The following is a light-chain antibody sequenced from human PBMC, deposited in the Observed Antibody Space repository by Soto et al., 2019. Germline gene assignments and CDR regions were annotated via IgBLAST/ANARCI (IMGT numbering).Light chain of an antibody. V-gene: IGKV3-15*01. CDR1: QSVRAN. CDR3: QQYNSWPPLT. CDR2: GAS. J-gene: IGKJ4*01. Sequence: EIVMTQSPATLSVSPGERATVSCRASQSVRANVAWYQQKPGQAPRLLIYGASTRATGVPARFSGSGSGTEFTLTISNLQSEDFALYYCQQYNSWPPLTFGGGTKVEIK.